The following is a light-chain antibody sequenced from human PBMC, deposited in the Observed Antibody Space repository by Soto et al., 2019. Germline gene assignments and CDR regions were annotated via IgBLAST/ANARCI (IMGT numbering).Light chain of an antibody. V-gene: IGKV1D-12*01. Sequence: DIQMTQSPSSVSASVGDRVTITCRASQAIDTWLAWYQQKPGKAPKLLIYAAPNLQTGVPSRFSGSGSGTDFTLTISSLQPEDFATYYCQQANSFPRTFGQGTKVEIK. CDR2: AAP. CDR1: QAIDTW. J-gene: IGKJ1*01. CDR3: QQANSFPRT.